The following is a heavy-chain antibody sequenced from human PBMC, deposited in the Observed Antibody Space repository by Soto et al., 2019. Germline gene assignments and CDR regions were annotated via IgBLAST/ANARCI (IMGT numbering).Heavy chain of an antibody. CDR3: ARGAYSTSTDIDY. CDR1: RYTFISYD. D-gene: IGHD6-6*01. J-gene: IGHJ4*02. Sequence: QVQLVQSGAEVKKPGASVKVSCKASRYTFISYDINWVRQATGQGLEWMGWLNPKSGHIGYAQKFQGRVTMTRNTSISTAYMELSSLRSEDTAVYYCARGAYSTSTDIDYWGQGTLVTVSS. V-gene: IGHV1-8*01. CDR2: LNPKSGHI.